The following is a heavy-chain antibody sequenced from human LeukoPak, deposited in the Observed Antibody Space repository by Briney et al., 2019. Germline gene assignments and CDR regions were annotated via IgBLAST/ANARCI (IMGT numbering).Heavy chain of an antibody. CDR1: GVTFSSSD. CDR3: ARGHYGGTS. CDR2: IIPVVGTA. Sequence: GASVKVSCKASGVTFSSSDINWVRQAPAQGLEWMGAIIPVVGTANYAQKFQGRVTITADESTSTASMELSSLRSEDTAVYYCARGHYGGTSWGHGTLVTVSS. D-gene: IGHD4-17*01. J-gene: IGHJ4*01. V-gene: IGHV1-69*13.